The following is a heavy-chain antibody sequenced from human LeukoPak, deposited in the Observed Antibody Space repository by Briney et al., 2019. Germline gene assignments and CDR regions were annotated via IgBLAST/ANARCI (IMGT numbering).Heavy chain of an antibody. Sequence: EASVKVSCKASGYTFTSYGISWVRQAPGQGLEWMGWISAYNGNTNYAQKLQGRVTMTTDTSTSTAYMELRSLRSDDTAVYYCARDFPYSSGLNWFDPWGQGTLVTVSS. J-gene: IGHJ5*02. CDR2: ISAYNGNT. D-gene: IGHD6-19*01. CDR3: ARDFPYSSGLNWFDP. CDR1: GYTFTSYG. V-gene: IGHV1-18*01.